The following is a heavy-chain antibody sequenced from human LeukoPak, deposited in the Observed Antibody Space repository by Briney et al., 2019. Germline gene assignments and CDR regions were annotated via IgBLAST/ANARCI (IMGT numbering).Heavy chain of an antibody. D-gene: IGHD3-22*01. J-gene: IGHJ4*02. V-gene: IGHV3-53*01. Sequence: PGGSLRLSCAASGFTVSSNYMSWVRQAPGKGLEWVSVIYSGGSTYYADSVKGRFTISRDNSKNTLYPQVNSLRAEDTAVYYCARDRREYYDSSGHKQGDYWGQGTLVTVSS. CDR1: GFTVSSNY. CDR2: IYSGGST. CDR3: ARDRREYYDSSGHKQGDY.